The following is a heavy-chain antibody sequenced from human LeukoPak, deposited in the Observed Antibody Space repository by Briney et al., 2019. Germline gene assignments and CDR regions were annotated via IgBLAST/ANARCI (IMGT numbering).Heavy chain of an antibody. Sequence: GGPLRLSCAASGFTFSSYAMHWVRQAPGKGLEWVAVISYDGSNKYYADSVKGRFTISRDNSKNTLYLQMNSLRAEDTAVYYCARSKDIVVVVAAFDYWGQGTLVTVSS. V-gene: IGHV3-30*04. CDR2: ISYDGSNK. CDR3: ARSKDIVVVVAAFDY. J-gene: IGHJ4*02. CDR1: GFTFSSYA. D-gene: IGHD2-15*01.